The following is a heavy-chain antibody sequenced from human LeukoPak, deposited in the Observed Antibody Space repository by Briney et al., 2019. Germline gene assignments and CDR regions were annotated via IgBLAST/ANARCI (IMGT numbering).Heavy chain of an antibody. D-gene: IGHD1-26*01. J-gene: IGHJ5*02. CDR3: ARDRGSGSYYRRFWFDP. CDR1: GYTFTSYY. V-gene: IGHV1-46*01. Sequence: ASVKVSCKASGYTFTSYYMHWVRQAPGQGLEWMGIINPSGGSTSYAQKFQGRVTMTRDTSTGTVYMELSSLRSEDTAVYYCARDRGSGSYYRRFWFDPWGQGTLVTVS. CDR2: INPSGGST.